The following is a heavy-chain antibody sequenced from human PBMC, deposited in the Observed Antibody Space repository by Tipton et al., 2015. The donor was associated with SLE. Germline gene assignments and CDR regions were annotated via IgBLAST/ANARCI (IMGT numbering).Heavy chain of an antibody. CDR3: ARIIRGVYYYYMDV. CDR1: GGSFSGYY. V-gene: IGHV4-39*01. CDR2: IYYSWST. Sequence: TLSLTCAVSGGSFSGYYWGWFRQPPGKGPEWSGSIYYSWSTYYNPSLKSRVTISVDTTKNQFSLKLGSVTAADTAVYYCARIIRGVYYYYMDVWGKVTTVTVSS. J-gene: IGHJ6*03. D-gene: IGHD3-10*01.